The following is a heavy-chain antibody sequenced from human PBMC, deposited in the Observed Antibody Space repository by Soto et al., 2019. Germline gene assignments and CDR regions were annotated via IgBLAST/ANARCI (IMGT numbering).Heavy chain of an antibody. Sequence: SETLSLTCTVSGGSISSGGYYWSWIRQHPGKGLEWIGYIYYSGSTYYNPSLKSRVTISVDTSKNQFSLKLSSVTAADTAVYYCARGDIVVVPAASDAFDIWCQGTMVT. CDR3: ARGDIVVVPAASDAFDI. D-gene: IGHD2-2*01. CDR1: GGSISSGGYY. V-gene: IGHV4-31*03. CDR2: IYYSGST. J-gene: IGHJ3*02.